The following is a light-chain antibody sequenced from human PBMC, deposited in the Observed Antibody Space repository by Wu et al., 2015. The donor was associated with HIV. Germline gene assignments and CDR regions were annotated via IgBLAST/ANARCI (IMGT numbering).Light chain of an antibody. CDR1: QSVSSRN. J-gene: IGKJ2*01. CDR2: GAS. Sequence: DIVLTQSPGTLSLSPGESATLSCRASQSVSSRNLAWHQQKPGQAPRLLIYGASSRATGIPDRFTGSGSGTDFTLTISRLEPEDSAVYYCQQYGSSSYTFGQGTKLEIK. V-gene: IGKV3-20*01. CDR3: QQYGSSSYT.